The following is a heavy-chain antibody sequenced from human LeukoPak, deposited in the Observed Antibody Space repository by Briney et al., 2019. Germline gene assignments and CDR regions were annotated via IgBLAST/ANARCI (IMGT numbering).Heavy chain of an antibody. CDR1: GGSISSSSYY. D-gene: IGHD3-22*01. CDR2: IYYSGST. J-gene: IGHJ4*02. V-gene: IGHV4-39*07. Sequence: IPSETLSLTCTVSGGSISSSSYYWGWIRQPPGKGLEWIGSIYYSGSTNYNPSLKSRVTISVDTSKNQFSLKLSSVTAADTAVYYCARGRPTTYYYDSSGYYLFDYWGQGTLVTVSS. CDR3: ARGRPTTYYYDSSGYYLFDY.